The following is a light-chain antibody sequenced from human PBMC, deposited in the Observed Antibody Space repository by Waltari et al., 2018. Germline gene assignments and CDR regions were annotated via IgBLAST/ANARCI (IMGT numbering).Light chain of an antibody. CDR2: EVS. J-gene: IGLJ2*01. CDR3: SSYAGSNNLV. V-gene: IGLV2-8*01. CDR1: SSDVGFYNF. Sequence: QSALTQPPSASGSPGQSVTFSCTGTSSDVGFYNFVSWYQQHPGKAPTLMISEVSKRPPGVPVCFPGSTSGNTASLTVSGLQAEDEADYYCSSYAGSNNLVFGGGTKLTVL.